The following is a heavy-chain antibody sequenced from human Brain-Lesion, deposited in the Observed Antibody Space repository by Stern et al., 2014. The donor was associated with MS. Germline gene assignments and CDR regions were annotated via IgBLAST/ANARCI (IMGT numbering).Heavy chain of an antibody. Sequence: QLQLQESGPGLVKPSQTLSLTCTVSGASISSGTYFWTWIRQPAGKGLEWVGRISPSGRTPYNPSLKGRVPSSLNTSKKEFSLKLSSGTAADTAVYYCVRAYYYDTSGDSDAFNIWGQGTQVTVSS. J-gene: IGHJ3*02. D-gene: IGHD3-22*01. V-gene: IGHV4-61*02. CDR2: ISPSGRT. CDR1: GASISSGTYF. CDR3: VRAYYYDTSGDSDAFNI.